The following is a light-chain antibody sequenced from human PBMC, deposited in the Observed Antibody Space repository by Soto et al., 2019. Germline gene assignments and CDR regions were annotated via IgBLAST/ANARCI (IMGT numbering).Light chain of an antibody. J-gene: IGKJ1*01. V-gene: IGKV3-15*01. CDR2: GAS. CDR3: QKYNNWPSWT. Sequence: EIVMTQSPATLSVSPGERATLSCRASQSVSSNLAWYQQKPGQPPRLLIYGASTKATGIPARFSGSGSGTEFTLTISSLRSEDFAVYYCQKYNNWPSWTFGQGPKVEIK. CDR1: QSVSSN.